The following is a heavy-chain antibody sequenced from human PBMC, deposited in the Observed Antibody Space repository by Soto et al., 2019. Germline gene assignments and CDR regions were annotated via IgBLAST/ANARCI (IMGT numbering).Heavy chain of an antibody. J-gene: IGHJ6*02. CDR3: ARGDRIYYYYFDVKDF. CDR1: GYTFPSYA. Sequence: VDSVKVSCKASGYTFPSYAMHWVRQAPGQRLEWMGWINAGNGNTKYSQKVQGRVTITRDTSASTAYMELSSMRSEDTAVYYCARGDRIYYYYFDVKDFSAQCTT. V-gene: IGHV1-3*01. D-gene: IGHD2-15*01. CDR2: INAGNGNT.